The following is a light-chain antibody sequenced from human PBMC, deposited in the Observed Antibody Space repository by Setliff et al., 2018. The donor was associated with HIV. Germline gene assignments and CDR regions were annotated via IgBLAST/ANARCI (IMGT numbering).Light chain of an antibody. V-gene: IGLV2-14*01. CDR2: EVS. Sequence: QSALAQPASVSGSHGQSITVSCTDIDPYNSVSWYQQLPGKAPKLILYEVSVRPSGISHRFAGSKSDNTASLTISGLEAEDEGSYYCSSYTSSGAPSYVFGTGTKVTVL. CDR3: SSYTSSGAPSYV. J-gene: IGLJ1*01. CDR1: IDPYNS.